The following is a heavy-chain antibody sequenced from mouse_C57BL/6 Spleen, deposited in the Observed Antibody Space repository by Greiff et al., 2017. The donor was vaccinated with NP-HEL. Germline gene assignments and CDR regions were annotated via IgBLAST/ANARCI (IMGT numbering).Heavy chain of an antibody. CDR2: IYPGDGDT. D-gene: IGHD1-1*01. J-gene: IGHJ2*01. Sequence: VQLQQSGPELVKPGASVKISCKASGYAFSSSWMNWVKQRPGKGLEWIGRIYPGDGDTNYNGKFKGKGTLTADKSSSTAYMQLSSLTSEDSAVYFCAREITTVVAFDYWGQGTTLTVSS. V-gene: IGHV1-82*01. CDR3: AREITTVVAFDY. CDR1: GYAFSSSW.